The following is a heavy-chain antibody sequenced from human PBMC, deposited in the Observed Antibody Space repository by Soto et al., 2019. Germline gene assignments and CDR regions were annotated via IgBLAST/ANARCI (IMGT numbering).Heavy chain of an antibody. J-gene: IGHJ6*02. CDR3: ARXDILVIPGGSYNYGMDV. Sequence: PGESLRLSCAASGFTFSYYAMHWVRQAPGKGLEWVAVVAYDGRSKYYADSVKGRFTISRDNSRTTVYLQMNSLRDEDTAMYYCARXDILVIPGGSYNYGMDVWGHGTTVTVSS. CDR2: VAYDGRSK. CDR1: GFTFSYYA. V-gene: IGHV3-30*04. D-gene: IGHD2-2*01.